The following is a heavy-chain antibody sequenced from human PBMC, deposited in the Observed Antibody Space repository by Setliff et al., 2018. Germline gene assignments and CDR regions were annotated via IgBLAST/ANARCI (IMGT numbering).Heavy chain of an antibody. CDR3: ATTGNYRYFDY. J-gene: IGHJ4*02. CDR1: GDSISAASI. Sequence: PSETLSLTCSVSGDSISAASIMAWIRQPPGKGLEWTRNIYYSGTTYSNPSLKSRVTMSVDTSKNQFSLRLNSVTASDTAVYYCATTGNYRYFDYWGQGTLVTVSS. D-gene: IGHD1-1*01. V-gene: IGHV4-59*04. CDR2: IYYSGTT.